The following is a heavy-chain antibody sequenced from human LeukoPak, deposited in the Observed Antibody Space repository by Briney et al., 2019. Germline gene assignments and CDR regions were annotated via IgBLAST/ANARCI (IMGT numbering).Heavy chain of an antibody. CDR1: GFTFSSYA. J-gene: IGHJ4*02. D-gene: IGHD3-22*01. CDR2: ISGSGGST. Sequence: GGSLRLSRAASGFTFSSYAMSWVRQAPGRGLEWVSAISGSGGSTYYADSVKGRFTISRDNSKNTLYLQMNSLRAEDTAVYYCAKGGDSSGYYYDLDYWGQGTLVTVSS. CDR3: AKGGDSSGYYYDLDY. V-gene: IGHV3-23*01.